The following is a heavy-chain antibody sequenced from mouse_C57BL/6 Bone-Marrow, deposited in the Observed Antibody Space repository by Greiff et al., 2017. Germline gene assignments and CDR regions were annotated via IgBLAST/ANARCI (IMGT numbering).Heavy chain of an antibody. D-gene: IGHD1-1*01. CDR1: GFNIKDDY. J-gene: IGHJ2*01. CDR3: TTSLITTVDY. CDR2: IDPENGDT. V-gene: IGHV14-4*01. Sequence: EVQLVESGAELVRPGASVKLSCTASGFNIKDDYMHWVKQRPEQGLEWIGWIDPENGDTEYASKFQGKATITADTSSNTAYLQLSSLTSEDTAVYYCTTSLITTVDYWGQGTTLTVSS.